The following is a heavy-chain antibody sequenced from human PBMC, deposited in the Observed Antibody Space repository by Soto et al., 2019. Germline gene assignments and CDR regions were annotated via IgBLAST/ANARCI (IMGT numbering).Heavy chain of an antibody. V-gene: IGHV5-51*01. CDR1: GYSFTSYW. CDR2: IYPGDSDT. D-gene: IGHD3-22*01. J-gene: IGHJ3*02. CDR3: ARDYYDSSGYQGYDAFDI. Sequence: GESLKISCKGSGYSFTSYWIGWVRQMPGKGLEWMGIIYPGDSDTRYSPSFQGQVTISADKSISTAYLQWSSLKASDTAMYYCARDYYDSSGYQGYDAFDIWGQGTMVTVSS.